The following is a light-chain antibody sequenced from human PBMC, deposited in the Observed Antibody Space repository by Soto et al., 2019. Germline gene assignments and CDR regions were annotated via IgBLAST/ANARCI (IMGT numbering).Light chain of an antibody. CDR2: AAS. CDR1: QRIRRY. J-gene: IGKJ1*01. CDR3: QQSYSFWT. Sequence: IEMAQSPGPRCASVGDRVTVTGRASQRIRRYLNWYPHKPGKAPNLLIYAASSLQSGVPSRFSGSGSGTDFTLTISGLQPEDFATYYCQQSYSFWTFGQGTKVDIK. V-gene: IGKV1-39*01.